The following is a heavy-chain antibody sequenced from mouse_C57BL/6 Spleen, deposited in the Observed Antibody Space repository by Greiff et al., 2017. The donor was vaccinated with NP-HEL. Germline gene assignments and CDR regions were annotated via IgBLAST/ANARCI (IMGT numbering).Heavy chain of an antibody. CDR3: ARAVGLWYFDV. V-gene: IGHV3-6*01. CDR2: ISYDGSN. CDR1: GYSITSGYY. D-gene: IGHD4-1*01. J-gene: IGHJ1*03. Sequence: EVQLQQSGPGLVKPSQSLSLTCSVTGYSITSGYYWNWIRQFPGNKLEWMGYISYDGSNNYNPSLKNRISITRDTSKNQFFLKLNSVTTEDTATYYCARAVGLWYFDVWGTGTTVTVSS.